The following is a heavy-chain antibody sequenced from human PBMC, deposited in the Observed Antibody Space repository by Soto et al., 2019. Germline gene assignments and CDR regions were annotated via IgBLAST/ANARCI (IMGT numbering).Heavy chain of an antibody. V-gene: IGHV3-30*18. CDR3: AKGGIVGATPADY. CDR1: GFTFSSYG. D-gene: IGHD1-26*01. Sequence: GGSLRLSCAASGFTFSSYGMHWVRQAPGKGLEWVAVISYDGSNKYYADSVKGRFTISRDNSKNTLYLQMNSLRAEDTAVYYCAKGGIVGATPADYWGQGTLVTVSS. CDR2: ISYDGSNK. J-gene: IGHJ4*02.